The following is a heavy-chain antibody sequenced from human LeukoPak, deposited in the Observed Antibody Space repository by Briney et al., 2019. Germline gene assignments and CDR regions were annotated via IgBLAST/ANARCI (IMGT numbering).Heavy chain of an antibody. Sequence: GASVKVSCKASGGTFSSYAISWVRQAPGQGLEWMGGIIPIFGTANYAQKFQGRVTITADESTSTAYMELSSLRSEDTAVYYCARIVTVGGDYYYMDVWGKGTTVTVSS. CDR1: GGTFSSYA. D-gene: IGHD1-26*01. J-gene: IGHJ6*03. V-gene: IGHV1-69*13. CDR3: ARIVTVGGDYYYMDV. CDR2: IIPIFGTA.